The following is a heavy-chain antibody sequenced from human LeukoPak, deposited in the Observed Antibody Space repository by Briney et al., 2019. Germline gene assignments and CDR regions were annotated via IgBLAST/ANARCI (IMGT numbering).Heavy chain of an antibody. V-gene: IGHV1-18*01. CDR2: ISADNGNT. CDR1: GYTFTSYA. Sequence: ASVKVSCKASGYTFTSYAISWVRQAPGQGLEWMGWISADNGNTDYAQRFQGRVTMTTDTSTSTAYMELRSLRSDDTAVYYCARDRGLDIAAAGKFRHYYYYMDVWGKGTTVTVAS. CDR3: ARDRGLDIAAAGKFRHYYYYMDV. D-gene: IGHD6-13*01. J-gene: IGHJ6*03.